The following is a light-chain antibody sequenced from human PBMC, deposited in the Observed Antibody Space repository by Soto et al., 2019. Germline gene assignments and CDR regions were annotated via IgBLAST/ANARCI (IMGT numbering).Light chain of an antibody. CDR3: QQVNTYPPFT. CDR2: AAS. V-gene: IGKV1-9*01. Sequence: DIQLTQSPSFLSACVGGRVTITCRASQDIYNYLARYQQKPGKAPKLLIYAASTLESGVPARFSGSGSGTEFTLTISSLQPEDFATYYCQQVNTYPPFTFGPGTKVDIK. J-gene: IGKJ3*01. CDR1: QDIYNY.